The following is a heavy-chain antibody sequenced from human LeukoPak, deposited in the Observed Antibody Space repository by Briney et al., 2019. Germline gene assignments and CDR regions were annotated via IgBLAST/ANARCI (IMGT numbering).Heavy chain of an antibody. D-gene: IGHD6-6*01. CDR3: ARHEYSTSSWGLNYYYFMDV. Sequence: GESLQISCKGSGYSFTSYWIGWVRQMPGKGLEWMGIINPGDSDTRYSPSFQGQVTISADKSISTAYLQWSSLKGSDTAMYYCARHEYSTSSWGLNYYYFMDVWGKGTTVTVSS. CDR1: GYSFTSYW. J-gene: IGHJ6*03. V-gene: IGHV5-51*01. CDR2: INPGDSDT.